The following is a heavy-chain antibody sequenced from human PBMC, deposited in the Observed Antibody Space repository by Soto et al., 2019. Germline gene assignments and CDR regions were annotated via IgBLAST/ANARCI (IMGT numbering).Heavy chain of an antibody. CDR3: AKAGFLWFGGPVDY. J-gene: IGHJ4*02. CDR2: ISGSGIST. CDR1: GFTFTSYA. V-gene: IGHV3-23*01. D-gene: IGHD3-10*01. Sequence: EVQVLESGGELVQPGGSLRLSCAASGFTFTSYAMSWVRQAPGRGLEWVSSISGSGISTYYAESVKGRFTISRDNSESTVYLQMNSRRAEGTAVYYCAKAGFLWFGGPVDYWGQGTLVTVSS.